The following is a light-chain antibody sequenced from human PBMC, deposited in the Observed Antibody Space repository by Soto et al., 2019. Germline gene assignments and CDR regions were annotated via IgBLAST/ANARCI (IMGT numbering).Light chain of an antibody. Sequence: DIQMTQSPSSLSASVGDRVTITCRASQGISNYLAWYQQKPGKVPKLLIYAASTLQSGVPSRFSGSGSGTNFTLTISGLQAEDVADYFCLQHYSFPRTFGQGTKVDIK. CDR2: AAS. CDR1: QGISNY. CDR3: LQHYSFPRT. J-gene: IGKJ1*01. V-gene: IGKV1-27*01.